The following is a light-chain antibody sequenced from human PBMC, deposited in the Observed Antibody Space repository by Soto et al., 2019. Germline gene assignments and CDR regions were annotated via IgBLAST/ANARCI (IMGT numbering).Light chain of an antibody. Sequence: QSVLTQPPSASGTPGQRVTISCSGSSSNIGSEFVYWYQQLPGAAPKLLIYGNNQRPSGVPNRFSGSKSGTSASLAISGLRSEDEADYYCAAWDDSLSAWVFGGGTKVTVL. J-gene: IGLJ3*02. CDR2: GNN. V-gene: IGLV1-47*02. CDR1: SSNIGSEF. CDR3: AAWDDSLSAWV.